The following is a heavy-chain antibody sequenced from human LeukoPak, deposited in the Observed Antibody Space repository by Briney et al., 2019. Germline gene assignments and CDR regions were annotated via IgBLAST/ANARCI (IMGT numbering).Heavy chain of an antibody. V-gene: IGHV3-48*03. D-gene: IGHD1-1*01. CDR2: ISGSGGTV. CDR1: DFTFSSYE. J-gene: IGHJ5*02. Sequence: GGSLRLSCAASDFTFSSYEMNWVRQAPGKGLEWVSFISGSGGTVYYADSVKGRFTISRDNAKNSLYLQMNSLRVEDTAVYYCARDAKDDGRFDPWGQGTLVTVPS. CDR3: ARDAKDDGRFDP.